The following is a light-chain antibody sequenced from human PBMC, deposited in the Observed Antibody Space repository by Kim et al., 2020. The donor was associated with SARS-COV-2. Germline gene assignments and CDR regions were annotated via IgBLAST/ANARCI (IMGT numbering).Light chain of an antibody. J-gene: IGLJ2*01. Sequence: YELTQPPSVSVSPGQTASITCSGDKLGDKYAYWYQQKPGQSPVLVIYQDSKRPSGIPERFSGSNSGNTATLTISGTQAMDEADYYCQAWDSSTAVFGGGTQLTVL. V-gene: IGLV3-1*01. CDR3: QAWDSSTAV. CDR1: KLGDKY. CDR2: QDS.